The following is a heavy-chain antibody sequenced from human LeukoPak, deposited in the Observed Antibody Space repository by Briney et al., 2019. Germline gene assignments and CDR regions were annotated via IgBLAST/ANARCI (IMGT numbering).Heavy chain of an antibody. CDR2: IYSGGST. D-gene: IGHD3-3*01. CDR3: ARDPPYYDFWSGYHQDY. J-gene: IGHJ4*02. Sequence: GGSLRFSCAASGFTVSSNYMSRVRQAPGKGLEWVSVIYSGGSTYYADSVKGRFTISRDNSKNTLYLQMNSLRAEDTAVYCCARDPPYYDFWSGYHQDYWGQGTLVTVSS. V-gene: IGHV3-66*02. CDR1: GFTVSSNY.